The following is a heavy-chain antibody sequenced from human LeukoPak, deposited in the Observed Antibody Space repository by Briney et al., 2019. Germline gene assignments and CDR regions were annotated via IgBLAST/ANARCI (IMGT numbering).Heavy chain of an antibody. Sequence: PSETLSLTCSVSGDSLSPFYWSWIRQPPGKALEWIGDIHYSGRTNYNPSVRTRLSLTAGTSNNQLSLKLTSVSVADTAVYYCARDYGQDMGFDHWGQGALVIVSS. J-gene: IGHJ4*02. CDR1: GDSLSPFY. CDR2: IHYSGRT. D-gene: IGHD4-17*01. V-gene: IGHV4-59*01. CDR3: ARDYGQDMGFDH.